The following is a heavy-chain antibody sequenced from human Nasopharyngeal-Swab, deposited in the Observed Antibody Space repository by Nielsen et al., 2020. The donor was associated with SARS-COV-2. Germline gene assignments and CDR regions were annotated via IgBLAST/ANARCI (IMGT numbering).Heavy chain of an antibody. V-gene: IGHV4-34*01. Sequence: WIRQPPGKGLEWIGEINHSGSTNYNPSLKSQVTISVDTSKNQFSLKLSSVTAADTAVYYCARGIRPGPRATRGRYFDYWGQGTLVTVSS. CDR3: ARGIRPGPRATRGRYFDY. J-gene: IGHJ4*02. D-gene: IGHD1-26*01. CDR2: INHSGST.